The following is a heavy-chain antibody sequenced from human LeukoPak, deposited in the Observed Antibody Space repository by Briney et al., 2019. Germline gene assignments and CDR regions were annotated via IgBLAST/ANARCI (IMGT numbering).Heavy chain of an antibody. CDR3: ARVHFSSSPYFDY. Sequence: GGSLRLSCAASGFTFSYYGMHWVRQAPGKGLEWVAVIWYDGSNKYYADSVKGRFTISRDNSKNTLYLQMNSLRAEDTAVYYCARVHFSSSPYFDYWGLGTLVTVSS. D-gene: IGHD6-6*01. CDR1: GFTFSYYG. CDR2: IWYDGSNK. V-gene: IGHV3-33*01. J-gene: IGHJ4*02.